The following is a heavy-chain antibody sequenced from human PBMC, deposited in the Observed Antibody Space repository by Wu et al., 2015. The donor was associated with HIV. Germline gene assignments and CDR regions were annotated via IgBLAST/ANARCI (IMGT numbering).Heavy chain of an antibody. Sequence: QVHLVQFGGEVKKPGSSVRVSCKASGATFSSYALSWVRQAPGQGLEWMGRLIPMYGTADYAQKFQGRVTITADVSTSTAYMDVSSLRSDDTAVYYCAGGGGRTSMDPFDFWGQGTLVTVSS. CDR1: GATFSSYA. CDR3: AGGGGRTSMDPFDF. CDR2: LIPMYGTA. V-gene: IGHV1-69*13. J-gene: IGHJ4*02. D-gene: IGHD5-18*01.